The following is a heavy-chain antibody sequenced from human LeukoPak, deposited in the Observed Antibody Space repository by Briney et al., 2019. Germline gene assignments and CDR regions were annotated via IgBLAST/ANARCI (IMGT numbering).Heavy chain of an antibody. Sequence: GGSLRLSCAASGFIVSNHWMHWVRQAPGKGLVWVSRINTDGSSTRYADSVKGRFTISKDSAKNTLYLQMNSPRAEDTAMYYCATDTNQGRNGLDVWGQGTTVTVSS. J-gene: IGHJ6*02. CDR2: INTDGSST. D-gene: IGHD1-14*01. V-gene: IGHV3-74*01. CDR3: ATDTNQGRNGLDV. CDR1: GFIVSNHW.